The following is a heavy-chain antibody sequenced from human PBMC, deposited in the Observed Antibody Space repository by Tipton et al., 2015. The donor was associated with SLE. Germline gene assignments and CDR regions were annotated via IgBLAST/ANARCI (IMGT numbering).Heavy chain of an antibody. D-gene: IGHD4-17*01. CDR3: ATTVTTWGAFDI. V-gene: IGHV3-53*05. CDR2: TYRGGSR. Sequence: GSLRLSCAAFGFTVNSNDISWVRQAPGKGLEWVSVTYRGGSRYLADAVKGRFTVSRDNSQNTLYLQMDILRTEDTAMYYCATTVTTWGAFDIWGQGTMVTVSS. J-gene: IGHJ3*02. CDR1: GFTVNSND.